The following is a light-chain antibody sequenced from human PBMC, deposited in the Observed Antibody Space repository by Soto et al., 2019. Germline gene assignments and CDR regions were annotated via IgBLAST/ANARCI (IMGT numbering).Light chain of an antibody. CDR3: QQSHSIPYT. Sequence: DIQMTQSPSSLSASVGDRVTITCRASQTISSYFNWYQQKPGKAPKLLIYAASSLQSGVPSRCSGSGSGTDFTLTISSLQPEDFATYYCQQSHSIPYTFGQGTKLEIK. CDR2: AAS. CDR1: QTISSY. J-gene: IGKJ2*01. V-gene: IGKV1-39*01.